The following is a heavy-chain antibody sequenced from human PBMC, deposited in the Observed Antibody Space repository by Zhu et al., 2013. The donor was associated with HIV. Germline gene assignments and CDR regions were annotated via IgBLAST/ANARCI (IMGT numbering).Heavy chain of an antibody. V-gene: IGHV4-30-4*01. CDR3: ARLHYYGSGSYYSPYFDY. Sequence: QVQLQESGPGLVEPSQTLSLTCTVSGGSITSGDYYWSWIRQPPGKGLEWIGYIYHNGNTYSNPSLKSRLTISVDKSKNQFSLKLSSVTAADTAVYYCARLHYYGSGSYYSPYFDYWGQGTLVTVSS. J-gene: IGHJ4*02. CDR2: IYHNGNT. CDR1: GGSITSGDYY. D-gene: IGHD3-10*01.